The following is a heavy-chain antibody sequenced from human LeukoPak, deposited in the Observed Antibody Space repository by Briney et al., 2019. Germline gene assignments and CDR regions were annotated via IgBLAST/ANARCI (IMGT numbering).Heavy chain of an antibody. J-gene: IGHJ5*02. CDR1: GGSFSGYY. CDR3: ARRGIYGDYERRSPFDP. D-gene: IGHD4-17*01. Sequence: SETLSLTCAVYGGSFSGYYWSWIRQPPGKGLEWIGEINHSGSTNYNPSLKSRVTISVDTSKNQFSLKLSSVTAADTAVYYCARRGIYGDYERRSPFDPWGQGTLVTVSS. V-gene: IGHV4-34*01. CDR2: INHSGST.